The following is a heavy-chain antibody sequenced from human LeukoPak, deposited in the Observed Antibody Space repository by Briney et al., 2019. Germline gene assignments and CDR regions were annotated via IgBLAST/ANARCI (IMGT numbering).Heavy chain of an antibody. CDR2: ISAYNGNT. D-gene: IGHD6-13*01. J-gene: IGHJ4*02. CDR3: ARGGQGAAAGSGFDY. V-gene: IGHV1-18*01. CDR1: GYTFTSYD. Sequence: ASVKVSCKASGYTFTSYDINWVRQAPGQGLEWMGWISAYNGNTNYAQKLQGRVTMTTDTSTSTAYMELRSLRSDDTAVYYCARGGQGAAAGSGFDYWGQGTLVTVSS.